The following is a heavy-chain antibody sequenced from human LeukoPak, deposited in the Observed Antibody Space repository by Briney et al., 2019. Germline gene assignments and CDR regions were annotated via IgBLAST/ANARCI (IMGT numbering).Heavy chain of an antibody. Sequence: PGTSLTLSCAASASGVDFASHSMNWVRQAPGKGLEWISYIHSSGNYIFYSASVEGRFTVSRDNGKNSLYLQMSSLRAEDTAIYYCAREYNSRATFDYWGQGTLVTVSS. CDR2: IHSSGNYI. D-gene: IGHD1-14*01. CDR1: ASGVDFASHS. J-gene: IGHJ4*02. V-gene: IGHV3-21*05. CDR3: AREYNSRATFDY.